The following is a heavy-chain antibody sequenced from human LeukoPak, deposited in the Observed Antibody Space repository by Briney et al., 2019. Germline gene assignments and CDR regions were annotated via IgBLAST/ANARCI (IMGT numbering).Heavy chain of an antibody. V-gene: IGHV3-23*01. D-gene: IGHD2-15*01. CDR1: GFTFSSYA. Sequence: GGSLRLSCAASGFTFSSYAMSWVRQAPGKGLEWVSAISGSGGSTYYADSVKGRFTISRDNSKNTPYLQMNSLRAEDTAVYYCAKVPGYCSGGSCYSHYYYYYMDVWGKGTTVTVSS. CDR3: AKVPGYCSGGSCYSHYYYYYMDV. J-gene: IGHJ6*03. CDR2: ISGSGGST.